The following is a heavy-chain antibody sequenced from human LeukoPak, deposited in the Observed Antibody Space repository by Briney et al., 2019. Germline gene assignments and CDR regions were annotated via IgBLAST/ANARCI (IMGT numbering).Heavy chain of an antibody. CDR1: GFTFDDYG. CDR2: INWNGGST. Sequence: GGSLRLSCAASGFTFDDYGMSWVRQAPGKGLEWVSGINWNGGSTGYADSVKGRFTISRDNAKNSLYLQMNSLRAEDTAVYYCARALYDFWSGYSPYYMDVWGKGTTVTVSS. J-gene: IGHJ6*03. CDR3: ARALYDFWSGYSPYYMDV. V-gene: IGHV3-20*04. D-gene: IGHD3-3*01.